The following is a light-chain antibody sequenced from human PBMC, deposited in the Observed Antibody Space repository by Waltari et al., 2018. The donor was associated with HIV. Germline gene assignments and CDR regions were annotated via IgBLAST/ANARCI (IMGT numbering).Light chain of an antibody. J-gene: IGLJ1*01. Sequence: QSVLTQPPSASGTPGQTVTLSCSGGSSNIGNDNVYWYQQLPGMTPKLLIYKNYVRPSGVPDRFADSKSGTSASLAISGLRSEDEADYYCVGWDSSLSAYVFGAGTKVTVL. CDR2: KNY. CDR1: SSNIGNDN. V-gene: IGLV1-47*01. CDR3: VGWDSSLSAYV.